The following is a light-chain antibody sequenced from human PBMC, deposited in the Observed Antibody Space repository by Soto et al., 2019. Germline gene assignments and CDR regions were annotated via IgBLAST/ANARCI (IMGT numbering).Light chain of an antibody. V-gene: IGLV2-14*01. CDR2: GVS. CDR1: SSDVGRYNY. Sequence: QSALTQPASVSGSPGQSITISCTGTSSDVGRYNYVSWYQQRPGKAPNLIIYGVSSRPSGVSNRFSGSKSGNTASLTISGLQAEDESDYYCSSYTTSFTVVFGGGTQLTVL. J-gene: IGLJ2*01. CDR3: SSYTTSFTVV.